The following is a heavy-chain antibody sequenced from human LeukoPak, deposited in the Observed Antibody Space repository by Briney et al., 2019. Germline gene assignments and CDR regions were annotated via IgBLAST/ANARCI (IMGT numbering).Heavy chain of an antibody. CDR3: ARGGRGYSYGYVLASGRFDAFDI. CDR2: INHSGST. CDR1: GGSFSGYY. V-gene: IGHV4-34*01. D-gene: IGHD5-18*01. J-gene: IGHJ3*02. Sequence: PSETLSLTCAVYGGSFSGYYWSWIRQPPGKGLEWIGEINHSGSTNYNPSLKSRVTISVDTSKNQFSLKLSSVTAADTAVYYCARGGRGYSYGYVLASGRFDAFDIWGQGTMVTVSS.